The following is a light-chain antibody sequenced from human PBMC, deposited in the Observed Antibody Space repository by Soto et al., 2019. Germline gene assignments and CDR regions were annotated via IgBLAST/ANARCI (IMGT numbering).Light chain of an antibody. V-gene: IGKV1-5*02. J-gene: IGKJ1*01. CDR1: QSISSW. CDR3: QQYNAYST. CDR2: DAS. Sequence: DIQMTQSPSTLSASVGDRVTIICRASQSISSWLAWYQQKPGKAPKLLTYDASSLQSGVPSRFSGSGSATEFTLTISSLQPGDFATYYCQQYNAYSTFGQGTKVDIK.